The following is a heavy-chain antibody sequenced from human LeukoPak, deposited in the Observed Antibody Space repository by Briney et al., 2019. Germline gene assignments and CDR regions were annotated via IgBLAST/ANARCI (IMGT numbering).Heavy chain of an antibody. CDR1: GGSISSSNW. Sequence: PSGTLSLTCAVSGGSISSSNWWRWVRQPPGKGLEWIGEVNLQGSTNYNPSLMGRVAISVDTSENHISLQLTSVTAANTAVYYCAREGGPYRPLDYSGQGTLVTVSS. CDR2: VNLQGST. J-gene: IGHJ4*02. CDR3: AREGGPYRPLDY. V-gene: IGHV4-4*02.